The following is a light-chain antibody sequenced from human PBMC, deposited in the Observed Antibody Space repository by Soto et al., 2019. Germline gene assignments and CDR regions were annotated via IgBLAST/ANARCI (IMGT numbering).Light chain of an antibody. V-gene: IGLV7-46*01. CDR2: DTS. CDR1: TGAVTSGHY. J-gene: IGLJ2*01. Sequence: QAVVTQEPSLTVSPGGTVTLTCGSSTGAVTSGHYPYWFQQKPGQAPRTLIYDTSNKHSWTPARFSGSFLGGKAALTLSGAQPEDEAEYYCLLSYSGARYVVFGGGTKLTVL. CDR3: LLSYSGARYVV.